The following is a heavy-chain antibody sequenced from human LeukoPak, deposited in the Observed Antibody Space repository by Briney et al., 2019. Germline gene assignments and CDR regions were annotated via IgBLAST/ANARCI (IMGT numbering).Heavy chain of an antibody. CDR3: ARDRGSEARRLFDP. V-gene: IGHV4-61*02. CDR2: IYTSGST. CDR1: GGSISSGSYY. Sequence: SETLSLTCTVSGGSISSGSYYWSWIRQPAGKGLEWIGRIYTSGSTNYNPSLKSRVTISVDTSKNQFSLKLSSVTAADTAVYYCARDRGSEARRLFDPWGQGTLLTVSS. J-gene: IGHJ5*02. D-gene: IGHD6-6*01.